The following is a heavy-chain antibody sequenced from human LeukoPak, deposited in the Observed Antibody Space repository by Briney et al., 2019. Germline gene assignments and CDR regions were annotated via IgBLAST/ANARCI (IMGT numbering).Heavy chain of an antibody. CDR2: INHSGST. CDR1: GGSFSGYY. Sequence: SETLSLTCAVYGGSFSGYYWSWIRQPPGKGLEWIGEINHSGSTNYNPSLKSRVTISVDTSKNQFSLKLSSVTAADTAVYYCARVSGANSPRYYFDYWGQGTLVTVSS. D-gene: IGHD4/OR15-4a*01. V-gene: IGHV4-34*01. CDR3: ARVSGANSPRYYFDY. J-gene: IGHJ4*02.